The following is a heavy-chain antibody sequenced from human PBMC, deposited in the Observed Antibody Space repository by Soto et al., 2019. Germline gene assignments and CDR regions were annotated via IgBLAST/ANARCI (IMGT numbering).Heavy chain of an antibody. V-gene: IGHV4-59*01. J-gene: IGHJ4*02. CDR3: ARYRREAVAGYTLDN. CDR1: GGSISSNY. D-gene: IGHD6-13*01. Sequence: PSETLSLTCTVSGGSISSNYWTWIRRPPGKGLEWIGYVYNSGSTNYNPSLKSRVTISEDTSKSQFFLKVNSMTAADTAVYYCARYRREAVAGYTLDNWGQGILVTVSS. CDR2: VYNSGST.